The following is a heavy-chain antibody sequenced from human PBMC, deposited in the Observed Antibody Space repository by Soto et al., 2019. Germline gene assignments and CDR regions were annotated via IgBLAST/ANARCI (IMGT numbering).Heavy chain of an antibody. CDR2: IIPIFGTA. CDR1: GGTFSSYA. CDR3: ATYYYHSSGYHYPGSPSDY. J-gene: IGHJ4*02. D-gene: IGHD3-22*01. V-gene: IGHV1-69*06. Sequence: RASVKVSCKASGGTFSSYAISWVRQAPGQGLEWMGGIIPIFGTANYAQKFQGRVTITADKSTSPAYMELSSLRSVDTAVYYCATYYYHSSGYHYPGSPSDYWGQGTLVTVSS.